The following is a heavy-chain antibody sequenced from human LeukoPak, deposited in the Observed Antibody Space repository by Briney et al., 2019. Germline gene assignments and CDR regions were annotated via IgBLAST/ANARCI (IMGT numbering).Heavy chain of an antibody. J-gene: IGHJ4*02. CDR3: ARGAAGYVGASSFDY. Sequence: GGSLRLSCAASGFTFSSFGMNWVRQAPGKGLEWVSSTSTSSNYIYYADSLKGRFTISRDNAKNSLYLQMNSLRAEDTAVYYCARGAAGYVGASSFDYWGQGTLVTVSS. V-gene: IGHV3-21*01. CDR1: GFTFSSFG. D-gene: IGHD1-26*01. CDR2: TSTSSNYI.